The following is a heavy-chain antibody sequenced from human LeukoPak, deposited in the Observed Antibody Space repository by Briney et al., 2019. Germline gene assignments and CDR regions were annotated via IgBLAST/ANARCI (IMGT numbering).Heavy chain of an antibody. J-gene: IGHJ5*02. CDR1: GGSISSNSYY. CDR2: IYYSGST. V-gene: IGHV4-39*02. Sequence: SETLSLTCTVSGGSISSNSYYWGWIRQPPGKGLEWIGSIYYSGSTYYNPSLKSRVTISVDTSKNQFSLKLSSVTAADTAVYYCAREKYSSSWYGNWFDPRGQGTLVTVSS. D-gene: IGHD6-13*01. CDR3: AREKYSSSWYGNWFDP.